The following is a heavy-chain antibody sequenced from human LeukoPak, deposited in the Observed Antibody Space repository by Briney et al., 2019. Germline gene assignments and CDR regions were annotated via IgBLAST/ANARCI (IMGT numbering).Heavy chain of an antibody. D-gene: IGHD5-24*01. V-gene: IGHV4-39*07. J-gene: IGHJ4*02. CDR1: GGSISSSSYY. CDR2: IYYSGST. CDR3: ARDGYNPIDY. Sequence: PSETLSLTCTVSGGSISSSSYYWGWLRQPPGKGLEWIGTIYYSGSTYYSPSLKSRVTISVDTSKNQFSLKLSSVTAADTAVYYCARDGYNPIDYWGQGTLVTVSS.